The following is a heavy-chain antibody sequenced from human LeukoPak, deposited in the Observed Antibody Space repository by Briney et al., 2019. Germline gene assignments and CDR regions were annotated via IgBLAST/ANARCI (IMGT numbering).Heavy chain of an antibody. CDR1: GFTFSTYA. CDR2: ISGTGGST. V-gene: IGHV3-23*01. D-gene: IGHD6-6*01. CDR3: ARGLSGYASSLGY. Sequence: GGSLRLSCAASGFTFSTYAMTWVRQAPGKGLEWVSLISGTGGSTYYADSVKGRFTISRDNSKNTLYLQMNSLRAEDTAVYYCARGLSGYASSLGYWGQGTLVTVSA. J-gene: IGHJ4*02.